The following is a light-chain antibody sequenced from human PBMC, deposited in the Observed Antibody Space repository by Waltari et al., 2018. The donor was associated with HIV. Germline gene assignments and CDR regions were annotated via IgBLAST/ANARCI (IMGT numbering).Light chain of an antibody. J-gene: IGLJ1*01. CDR3: QVWDPLSDHPV. CDR1: NSGIKK. Sequence: SPVLRQPPSVSVAPGNTASDTCGRGNSGIKKVPWYQQRPGQAPLLIIFYNSDRPSGIPERFSGSNSVGTATLTISRVEAGDEADYYCQVWDPLSDHPVFGTGTKVTVL. V-gene: IGLV3-21*04. CDR2: YNS.